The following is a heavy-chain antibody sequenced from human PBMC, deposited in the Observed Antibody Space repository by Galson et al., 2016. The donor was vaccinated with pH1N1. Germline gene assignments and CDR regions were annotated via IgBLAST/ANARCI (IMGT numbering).Heavy chain of an antibody. D-gene: IGHD2/OR15-2a*01. J-gene: IGHJ4*02. CDR1: GGIFRSNA. CDR2: IIAIFGTA. V-gene: IGHV1-69*13. CDR3: ARHPTYYANTYLDS. Sequence: SVKVSCKASGGIFRSNAISWVRQAPGQGLEWMGGIIAIFGTAHYAQKFQGRVTITADESASTSFMEPNSLTSDDTAVYFRARHPTYYANTYLDSWGQGTLVTVSS.